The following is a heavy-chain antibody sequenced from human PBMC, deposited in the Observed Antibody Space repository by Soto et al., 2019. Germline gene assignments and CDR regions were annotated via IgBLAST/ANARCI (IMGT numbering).Heavy chain of an antibody. CDR3: EREFIVGATGYFYY. D-gene: IGHD3-16*02. Sequence: PGCSLRLSCAASGFTFSDYPMHWVRQAPGKGLECVAVISYDGRVKYYVDSVKGRFTISMDDSKNTLNLQMNSLRVDDTAVYDYEREFIVGATGYFYYLGQGDPVPVSP. J-gene: IGHJ4*01. CDR1: GFTFSDYP. V-gene: IGHV3-30*04. CDR2: ISYDGRVK.